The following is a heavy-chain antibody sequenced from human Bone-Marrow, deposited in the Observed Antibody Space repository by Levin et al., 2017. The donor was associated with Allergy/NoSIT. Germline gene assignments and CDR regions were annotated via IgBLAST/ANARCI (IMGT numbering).Heavy chain of an antibody. CDR3: AKVCSGGSCSLSRDAFDS. CDR2: ISWNSGSI. J-gene: IGHJ3*02. D-gene: IGHD2-15*01. Sequence: LSLTCAASGFTFDDYAMHWVRQAPGKGLEWVSGISWNSGSIGYADSVKGRFTISRDNAKNSLYLQMNSLRAEDTALYYCAKVCSGGSCSLSRDAFDSWGQGTMVTVSS. CDR1: GFTFDDYA. V-gene: IGHV3-9*01.